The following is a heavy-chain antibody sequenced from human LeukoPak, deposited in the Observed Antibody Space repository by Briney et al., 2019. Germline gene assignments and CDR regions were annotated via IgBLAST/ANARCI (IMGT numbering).Heavy chain of an antibody. J-gene: IGHJ4*02. Sequence: GGSLRLSCAASGFTFSSYAMSWVRQAPGKGLEWVSAISGSGGSTYYADSVKGRFTISRDNSKNTLYLQMNSLRAEDTAVYYCARGIAVDGTGYYYFDYWGQGTLVTVSS. CDR3: ARGIAVDGTGYYYFDY. D-gene: IGHD6-19*01. CDR1: GFTFSSYA. CDR2: ISGSGGST. V-gene: IGHV3-23*01.